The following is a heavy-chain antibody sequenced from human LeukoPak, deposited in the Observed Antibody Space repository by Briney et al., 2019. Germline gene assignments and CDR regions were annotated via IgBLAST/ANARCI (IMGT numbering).Heavy chain of an antibody. CDR2: IYYSGST. CDR1: GGSISSSSYY. CDR3: ARERYYDFWSGYYYYYGMDV. D-gene: IGHD3-3*01. V-gene: IGHV4-61*01. J-gene: IGHJ6*02. Sequence: SETLSLTCTVSGGSISSSSYYWGWIRQPPGKGLEWIGYIYYSGSTNYDPSLKSRVTISVDTSKNQFSLKLSSVTAADTAVYYCARERYYDFWSGYYYYYGMDVWGQGTTVTVSS.